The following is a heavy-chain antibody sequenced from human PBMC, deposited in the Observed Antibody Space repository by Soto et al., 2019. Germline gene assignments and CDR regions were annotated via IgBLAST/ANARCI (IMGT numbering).Heavy chain of an antibody. CDR3: TRRREPYYYDSSGYPYYFDY. J-gene: IGHJ4*02. CDR1: GFTFSGSA. Sequence: PGGSLRLSCAASGFTFSGSAMHWVRQASGKGLEWVGRIRSKANSYATAYAASVKGRFTISRDDSKNTANLQMNSLKTEDTAVYYCTRRREPYYYDSSGYPYYFDYWGQGTLVTVSS. D-gene: IGHD3-22*01. CDR2: IRSKANSYAT. V-gene: IGHV3-73*01.